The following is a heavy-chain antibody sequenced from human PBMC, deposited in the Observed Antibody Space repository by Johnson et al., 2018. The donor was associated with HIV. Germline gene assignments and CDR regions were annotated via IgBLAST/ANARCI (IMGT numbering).Heavy chain of an antibody. Sequence: QVQLVESGGGVVQPGGSLRLSCAASGFSFGDYALHWVRQAPGKGLEWVVVISYDGSNKYYADSVKGRFTISRDNAKNSRYLQMNSLRAADTAVYYCAKVAVATAAGGVGLNIWGPGTMVTVSS. V-gene: IGHV3-30*18. CDR2: ISYDGSNK. CDR3: AKVAVATAAGGVGLNI. D-gene: IGHD6-13*01. CDR1: GFSFGDYA. J-gene: IGHJ3*02.